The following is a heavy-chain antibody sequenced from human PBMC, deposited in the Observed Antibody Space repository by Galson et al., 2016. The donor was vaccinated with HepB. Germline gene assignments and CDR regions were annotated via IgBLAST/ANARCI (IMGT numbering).Heavy chain of an antibody. CDR3: GRIVTEVPVEDY. Sequence: TLSLTCAVYGGSFSGCYWSWIRQPPGKGLEWTGEINHSGSTNYNLSLKSRVIISIDMSKNQFSLSLMSVTAADTAVYFCGRIVTEVPVEDYWGQGTPATVLS. V-gene: IGHV4-34*01. CDR1: GGSFSGCY. J-gene: IGHJ4*02. D-gene: IGHD3-16*02. CDR2: INHSGST.